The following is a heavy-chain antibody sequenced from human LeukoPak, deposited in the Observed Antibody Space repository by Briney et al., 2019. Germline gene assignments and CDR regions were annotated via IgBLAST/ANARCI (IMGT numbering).Heavy chain of an antibody. J-gene: IGHJ4*02. V-gene: IGHV3-48*02. D-gene: IGHD7-27*01. Sequence: GGSLRLSCAASGFSLSSYSMNGVRRAPGRGREGVSYISRDSSKIYYADSVKGRFTISRDNAKNSLYLQMNSLRDEDTAVYSCARESYWGSSGKGFDYWGQGTLVTVSS. CDR1: GFSLSSYS. CDR2: ISRDSSKI. CDR3: ARESYWGSSGKGFDY.